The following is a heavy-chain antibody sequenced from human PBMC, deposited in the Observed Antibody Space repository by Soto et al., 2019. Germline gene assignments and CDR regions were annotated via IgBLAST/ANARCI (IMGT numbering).Heavy chain of an antibody. J-gene: IGHJ4*02. CDR3: ARSVAVPGAHIDY. CDR2: VYYTGST. V-gene: IGHV4-59*01. Sequence: PSETLSLTGSVSGGSISGSYWSWMRQSPGKGLEWLGYVYYTGSTNYSPSLRSRVSISVDTSKNEFSLRLSSVTAADTAVYFCARSVAVPGAHIDYWGQGTQVTVSS. D-gene: IGHD6-19*01. CDR1: GGSISGSY.